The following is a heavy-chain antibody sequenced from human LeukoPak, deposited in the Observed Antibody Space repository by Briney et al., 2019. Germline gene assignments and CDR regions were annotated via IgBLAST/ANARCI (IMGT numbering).Heavy chain of an antibody. CDR1: GFIFSNYD. Sequence: GGSLRLSCAASGFIFSNYDMHWVRQAPDKGLEWVAFIHFDGSDTYYTQSVKGRFTISRDNAKNSLYLQMNSLRAEDTAVYYCARDRSRAGVAATHIDYWGQGTLVTVSS. CDR3: ARDRSRAGVAATHIDY. J-gene: IGHJ4*02. V-gene: IGHV3-30*02. D-gene: IGHD2-15*01. CDR2: IHFDGSDT.